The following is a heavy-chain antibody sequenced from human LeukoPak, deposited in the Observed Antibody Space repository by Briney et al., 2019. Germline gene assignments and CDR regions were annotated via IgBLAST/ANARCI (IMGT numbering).Heavy chain of an antibody. CDR2: IYSGGST. J-gene: IGHJ6*02. CDR3: ARDRSSGYYYGMDV. Sequence: GGSLRLSCAASRFTVSSNYMSWVRQAPGNGLEWVSVIYSGGSTYYADSVKGRFTISRDNSKNTLYLQMNSLRAEDTAVYYCARDRSSGYYYGMDVWGQGTTVTVSS. V-gene: IGHV3-53*01. D-gene: IGHD6-6*01. CDR1: RFTVSSNY.